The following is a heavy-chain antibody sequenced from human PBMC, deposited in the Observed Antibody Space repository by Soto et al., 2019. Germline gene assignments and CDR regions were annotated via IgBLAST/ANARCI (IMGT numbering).Heavy chain of an antibody. Sequence: EVQLLQSGGGLVQPGGSLRLSCAASGFTFSSFAMTWVRQAPGKGLEWVASISGSGGNTSYADPVKGRFTTSRDNSRTTVDLQMNSLRAEDTAVYYCAKEMATMEGYYGMDGWGQGTTVTVSS. V-gene: IGHV3-23*01. CDR2: ISGSGGNT. D-gene: IGHD2-8*01. J-gene: IGHJ6*02. CDR1: GFTFSSFA. CDR3: AKEMATMEGYYGMDG.